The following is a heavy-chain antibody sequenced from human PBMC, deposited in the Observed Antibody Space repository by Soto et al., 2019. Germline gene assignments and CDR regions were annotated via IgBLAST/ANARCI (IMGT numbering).Heavy chain of an antibody. J-gene: IGHJ6*02. CDR2: IIPIFGTA. CDR3: ARDLVHGGSGSPLGSGMDV. CDR1: GGTFSSYA. D-gene: IGHD3-10*01. V-gene: IGHV1-69*13. Sequence: SVKVSCKASGGTFSSYAISWVRQAPGQGLEWMGGIIPIFGTANYAQKFQGRVTITADESTSTAYMELSSLRSEDTAVYYCARDLVHGGSGSPLGSGMDVWGQGTTVTVPS.